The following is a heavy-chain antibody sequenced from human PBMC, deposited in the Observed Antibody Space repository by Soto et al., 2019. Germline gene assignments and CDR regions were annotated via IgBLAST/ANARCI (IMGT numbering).Heavy chain of an antibody. CDR1: GYTFTRYG. J-gene: IGHJ6*02. D-gene: IGHD6-19*01. CDR2: ISAHNGNT. V-gene: IGHV1-18*01. Sequence: QVQLVQSGAEVKKAGASVKVSCKASGYTFTRYGISWVRQAPGQGLEWMGWISAHNGNTNYAQKCQGRVTMTTDTYTSTAYMVLRSLRSDDPAVYYCARELWMVCTYNGMDVWGQGTTVTVSS. CDR3: ARELWMVCTYNGMDV.